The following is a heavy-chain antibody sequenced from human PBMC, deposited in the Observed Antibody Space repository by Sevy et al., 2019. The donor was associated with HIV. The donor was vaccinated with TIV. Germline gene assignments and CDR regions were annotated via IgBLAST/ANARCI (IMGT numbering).Heavy chain of an antibody. CDR1: GGTFSSYA. Sequence: ASVKVSCKASGGTFSSYAISWVRQAPGQGLEWMGGIIPIFGTANYAQKFQGRVTITADKSTSTAYMELSSLRSEDTAVYYCAVPMRPYYYDSRGGAFDIWGQGTMVTVSS. CDR3: AVPMRPYYYDSRGGAFDI. V-gene: IGHV1-69*06. CDR2: IIPIFGTA. J-gene: IGHJ3*02. D-gene: IGHD3-22*01.